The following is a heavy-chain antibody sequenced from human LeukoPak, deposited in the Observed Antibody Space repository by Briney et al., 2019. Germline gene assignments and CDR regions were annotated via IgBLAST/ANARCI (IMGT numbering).Heavy chain of an antibody. CDR1: GFTFRSYE. D-gene: IGHD5-18*01. Sequence: GGSLRLSCAASGFTFRSYEMNWVRQAPGKGLEWVSFISNSGDSIYYADSVKGRFTISRDNAKNSLFLQMNSLRAEDTAVYYCAKVIDSYGQGDIWGQGTMVTVSS. V-gene: IGHV3-48*03. CDR2: ISNSGDSI. CDR3: AKVIDSYGQGDI. J-gene: IGHJ3*02.